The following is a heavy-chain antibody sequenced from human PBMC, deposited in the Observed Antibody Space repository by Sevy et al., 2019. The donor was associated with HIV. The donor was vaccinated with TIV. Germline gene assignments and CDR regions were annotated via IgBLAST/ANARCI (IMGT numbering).Heavy chain of an antibody. CDR1: GFTFSSYD. V-gene: IGHV3-13*01. CDR2: IGTAGDT. Sequence: GSLRLSCAASGFTFSSYDMHWVRQATGKGLEWVSAIGTAGDTYYPGSVKGRFTISRENAKNSLYLQMNSLRAGDTAVYYCARGHSSSWYAYYYYGMDVWGQGTTVTVSS. J-gene: IGHJ6*02. D-gene: IGHD6-13*01. CDR3: ARGHSSSWYAYYYYGMDV.